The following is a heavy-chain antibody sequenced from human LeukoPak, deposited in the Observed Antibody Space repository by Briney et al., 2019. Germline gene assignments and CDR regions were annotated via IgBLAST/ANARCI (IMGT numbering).Heavy chain of an antibody. CDR3: ARDNAGSSGWYPKAGFDY. D-gene: IGHD6-19*01. CDR1: GYTFTSYG. Sequence: ASVKVSCKASGYTFTSYGISWVRQAPGQGLEWMGWISAYNGNTNYAQKLQGRVTMTTDTSTSTAYMELRSLRSDDTAVYYCARDNAGSSGWYPKAGFDYWGQGTLVTVSS. J-gene: IGHJ4*02. CDR2: ISAYNGNT. V-gene: IGHV1-18*01.